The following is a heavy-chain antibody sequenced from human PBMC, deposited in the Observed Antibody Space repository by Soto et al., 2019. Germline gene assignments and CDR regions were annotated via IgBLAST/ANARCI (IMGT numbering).Heavy chain of an antibody. CDR2: TYYRSRWYS. CDR1: GDSVSSSSVA. Sequence: PSQTLSLTCVISGDSVSSSSVAWNWVRQSPSRGLEWLGRTYYRSRWYSDFAVSVRGRIVINADTSKNQFSLQLNSVTPEDTAVYFCARSEEDSDYYYYGLEVWGQGTTVTVSS. CDR3: ARSEEDSDYYYYGLEV. D-gene: IGHD2-15*01. J-gene: IGHJ6*02. V-gene: IGHV6-1*01.